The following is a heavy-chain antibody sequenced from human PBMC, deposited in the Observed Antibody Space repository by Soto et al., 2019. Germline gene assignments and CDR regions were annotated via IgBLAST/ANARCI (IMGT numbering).Heavy chain of an antibody. J-gene: IGHJ5*01. Sequence: EVQLLESGGGLGQPGGSLRLSCAASVFTFSSYALSWVRQAPGKGLEWVSAITGSGDNTYYADSVKGRFTISRDNSKNTLSLQMNSLRAEDTAVYYCAKGLGSGSYAASDSWGQGTLVTVYS. CDR2: ITGSGDNT. CDR3: AKGLGSGSYAASDS. CDR1: VFTFSSYA. D-gene: IGHD1-26*01. V-gene: IGHV3-23*01.